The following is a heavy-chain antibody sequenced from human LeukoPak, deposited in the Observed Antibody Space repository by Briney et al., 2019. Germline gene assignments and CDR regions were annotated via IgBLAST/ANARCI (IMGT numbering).Heavy chain of an antibody. V-gene: IGHV4-34*01. J-gene: IGHJ4*02. CDR2: INHSGST. D-gene: IGHD3-22*01. CDR1: GGSFSGYY. CDR3: ARSSGYMSY. Sequence: SETLSLTCAVYGGSFSGYYWSWIRQPPGKGLEWIGEINHSGSTNYNPSLKSRVTISVDTSKNQFSLKLTSVTAADTAVYYCARSSGYMSYWGQGTLVTVSS.